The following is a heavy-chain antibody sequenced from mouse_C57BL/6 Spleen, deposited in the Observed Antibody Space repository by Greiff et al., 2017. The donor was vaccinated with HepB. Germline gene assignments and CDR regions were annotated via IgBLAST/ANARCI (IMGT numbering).Heavy chain of an antibody. J-gene: IGHJ4*01. CDR1: GFTFTDYY. V-gene: IGHV7-3*01. Sequence: EVQLVESGGGLVQPGGSLSLSCAASGFTFTDYYMSWVRQPPGKALEWLGFIRNKANGYTTEYSASVKGRFTISRDNSQSILYLQMNALRAEDSATYYCASNSDYYGSSPYYAMDYWGQGTSVTVSS. CDR2: IRNKANGYTT. D-gene: IGHD1-1*01. CDR3: ASNSDYYGSSPYYAMDY.